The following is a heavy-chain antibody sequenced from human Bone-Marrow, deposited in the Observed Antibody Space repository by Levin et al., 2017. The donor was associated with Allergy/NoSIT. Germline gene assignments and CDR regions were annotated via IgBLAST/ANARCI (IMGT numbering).Heavy chain of an antibody. CDR1: GFAFSDFY. J-gene: IGHJ4*02. CDR3: SNYIGHTSGYLNY. V-gene: IGHV3-11*01. CDR2: ISSSGGSK. D-gene: IGHD6-19*01. Sequence: GESLKISCVASGFAFSDFYLAWVRQAPGKGLECVSYISSSGGSKYYSDSVEGRFTIFRDNAKSSLYLEMSSLGSEDTAVYYCSNYIGHTSGYLNYWGQGTLDTVSS.